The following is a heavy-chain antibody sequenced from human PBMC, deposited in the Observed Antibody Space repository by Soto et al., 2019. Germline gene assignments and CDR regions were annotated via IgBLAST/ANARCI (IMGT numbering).Heavy chain of an antibody. J-gene: IGHJ4*02. CDR2: ISAHNGNT. CDR1: GYGFTTYG. V-gene: IGHV1-18*01. CDR3: ARGRYGDY. Sequence: QVHLVQSGAEVKKPGASVKVSCKGSGYGFTTYGITWVRQAPGQGLEWMAWISAHNGNTNYAQKVQGRVTVTRDTSTSTAYMERRSLRYDDTAVYDCARGRYGDYWGQGALVTVSS. D-gene: IGHD1-1*01.